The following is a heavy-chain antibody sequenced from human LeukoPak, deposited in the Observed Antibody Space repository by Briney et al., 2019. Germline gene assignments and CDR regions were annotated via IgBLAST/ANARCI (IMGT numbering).Heavy chain of an antibody. CDR1: GFTFSSYG. D-gene: IGHD6-19*01. V-gene: IGHV3-33*01. CDR2: IWYDGSNK. CDR3: ARETDSSGWSHFDN. J-gene: IGHJ4*02. Sequence: GGSLRLSCAASGFTFSSYGMHWVRQAPGRGLEWVAVIWYDGSNKYYADSVKGRFTISRDNSKNTLYLQMNSLGAEDTAVYYCARETDSSGWSHFDNWGQGTLVTVSS.